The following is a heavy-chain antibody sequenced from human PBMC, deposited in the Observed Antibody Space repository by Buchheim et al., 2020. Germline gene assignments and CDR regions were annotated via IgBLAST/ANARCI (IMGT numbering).Heavy chain of an antibody. CDR3: ARDRAGITLGVDTFDY. CDR1: GYTFTSYY. Sequence: QVQLVQSGAEVKKPGASVKVSCKASGYTFTSYYMHWVRQAPGQGLEWMGIINPGGGSTSYAQKFQGRVTMTRDTATSTVYMELSSLRSEDTAVYYCARDRAGITLGVDTFDYWGQGTL. V-gene: IGHV1-46*01. D-gene: IGHD3-16*01. J-gene: IGHJ4*02. CDR2: INPGGGST.